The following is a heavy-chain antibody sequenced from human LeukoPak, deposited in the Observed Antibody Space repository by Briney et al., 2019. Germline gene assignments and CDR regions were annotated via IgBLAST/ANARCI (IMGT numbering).Heavy chain of an antibody. CDR1: GYTFTNYD. D-gene: IGHD3-3*01. V-gene: IGHV1-8*03. J-gene: IGHJ6*03. Sequence: PAASVKVSCKTSGYTFTNYDINWVRQAPGQGLEWMGWMNPKSGKTGYAQKFQGRVTIIRNTSISTAYMELSSLRSEDTAVYYCARDGRFLEWLEEVVRGYYMDVWGKGTTVTVSS. CDR2: MNPKSGKT. CDR3: ARDGRFLEWLEEVVRGYYMDV.